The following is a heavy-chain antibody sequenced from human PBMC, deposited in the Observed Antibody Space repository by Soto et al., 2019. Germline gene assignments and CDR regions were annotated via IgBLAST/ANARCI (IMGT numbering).Heavy chain of an antibody. J-gene: IGHJ5*02. CDR2: MNPNSGNT. Sequence: ASVKVSCKASGYTFTSYDINWVRQATGQGLEWMGWMNPNSGNTGYAQKFQGRVTMTRNTSISTAYMELSSLRSEDTAVYYCARGLRYCSGGSCSYYNWFDPWGQGTLVTVSS. CDR1: GYTFTSYD. V-gene: IGHV1-8*01. D-gene: IGHD2-15*01. CDR3: ARGLRYCSGGSCSYYNWFDP.